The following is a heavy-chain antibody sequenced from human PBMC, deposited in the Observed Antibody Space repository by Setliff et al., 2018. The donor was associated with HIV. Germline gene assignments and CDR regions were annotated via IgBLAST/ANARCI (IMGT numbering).Heavy chain of an antibody. V-gene: IGHV1-18*01. Sequence: ASVKVSFKASGGTFSSYAISWVRQVPGQGLEWMGWVNTNNDKTNYAQKFQGRVTMTTDRSTKTAYLDLGSLRPDDTAVYYCARDLYTSGWPNWFDPWGPGTLVTVSS. CDR2: VNTNNDKT. J-gene: IGHJ5*02. CDR3: ARDLYTSGWPNWFDP. D-gene: IGHD6-19*01. CDR1: GGTFSSYA.